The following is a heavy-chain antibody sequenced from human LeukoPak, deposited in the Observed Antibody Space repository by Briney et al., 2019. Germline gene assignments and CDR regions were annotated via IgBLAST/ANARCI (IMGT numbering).Heavy chain of an antibody. CDR2: IYHSGSI. D-gene: IGHD3-22*01. J-gene: IGHJ4*02. CDR1: GYSISSGYY. Sequence: PSETLSLTCAVSGYSISSGYYWGWIRQPPGKGLEWIGSIYHSGSIYYNPSVKSRVTISVDTSKNQFSLNLSSATAADTAVYYCARGYYDSSGYYWNYFDYWRQGTLVSVSS. CDR3: ARGYYDSSGYYWNYFDY. V-gene: IGHV4-38-2*01.